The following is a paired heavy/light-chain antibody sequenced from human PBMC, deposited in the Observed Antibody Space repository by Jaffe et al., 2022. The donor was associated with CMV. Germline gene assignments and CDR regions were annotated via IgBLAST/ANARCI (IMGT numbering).Light chain of an antibody. J-gene: IGLJ3*02. CDR3: QSYDTSTVV. CDR1: SGNIASNY. Sequence: NFMLTQPHSVSESPGKTVTFSCTRSSGNIASNYVQWYQQRPGSAPTTVIYDDNRRPSGVPDRFSGSIDTSSNSASLTISGLKTEDEADYYCQSYDTSTVVFGGGTKLTVL. V-gene: IGLV6-57*04. CDR2: DDN.
Heavy chain of an antibody. CDR1: GFTFSSYR. V-gene: IGHV3-30*18. D-gene: IGHD3-16*01. Sequence: QVQLVESGGGVVQPGRSLRLSCAASGFTFSSYRMHWVRQAPGKGLEWVAIISFEGSNEYYADSVKGRFTISRDNSKNTVYLQMNSLRAEDTAVYYCAKGGTGWTNDDWGQGTLVTVSS. CDR2: ISFEGSNE. J-gene: IGHJ4*02. CDR3: AKGGTGWTNDD.